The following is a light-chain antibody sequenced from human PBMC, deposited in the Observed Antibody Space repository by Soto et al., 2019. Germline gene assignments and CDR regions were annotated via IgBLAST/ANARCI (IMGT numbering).Light chain of an antibody. CDR3: QHYNSYSES. V-gene: IGKV1-5*03. Sequence: DIQLPQSPSTLSGALGDRVTITCRASPTISRWLAWYQQKPGKAPTLLIYKAPTLKSGVPSRFSGSGSGTEFTLTISSLQPDDFATYYCQHYNSYSESFGQGTKVELK. J-gene: IGKJ1*01. CDR1: PTISRW. CDR2: KAP.